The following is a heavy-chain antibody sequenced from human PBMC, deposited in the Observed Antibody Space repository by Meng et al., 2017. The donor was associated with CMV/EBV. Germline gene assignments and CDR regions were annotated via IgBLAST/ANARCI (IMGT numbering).Heavy chain of an antibody. V-gene: IGHV3-23*01. J-gene: IGHJ6*02. Sequence: GGSLSLSCAASGFTFSNYAMCWVRQAPGKGLAWVSAFSGSGGSTYYADSVKGRFTISRDNSKNTLYLQMNSLTVEDTASYYSAKSVISGSSWRFGMDVWGQGTTVTVSS. CDR2: FSGSGGST. CDR1: GFTFSNYA. D-gene: IGHD6-13*01. CDR3: AKSVISGSSWRFGMDV.